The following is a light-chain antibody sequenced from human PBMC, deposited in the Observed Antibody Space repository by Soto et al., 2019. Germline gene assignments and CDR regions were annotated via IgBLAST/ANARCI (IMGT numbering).Light chain of an antibody. J-gene: IGLJ2*01. V-gene: IGLV2-14*03. CDR1: SSDVGAYNY. CDR3: NSFTTSSTLV. CDR2: DVS. Sequence: QSVLTQPASVSGSPGQSITISCTGTSSDVGAYNYVSWYQHHPGKAPKLMIYDVSNRPSGVSNRFSGSKSGNTASLTISGLQADDEADYYCNSFTTSSTLVFGGGTKLTVL.